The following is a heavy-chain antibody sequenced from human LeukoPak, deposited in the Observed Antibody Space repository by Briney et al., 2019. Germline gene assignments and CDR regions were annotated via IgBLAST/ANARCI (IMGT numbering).Heavy chain of an antibody. Sequence: GGSRRLSCSASGFTLGRYAMHWVRQAPGKGLEFVSAISSNGRSTYYADSVKDRFTMSRDNSKNTLYLQMSSLRVEDTAVYYCVRRDSPSCYDYWGQGTLVTVSS. CDR1: GFTLGRYA. V-gene: IGHV3-64D*06. J-gene: IGHJ4*02. D-gene: IGHD2-2*01. CDR2: ISSNGRST. CDR3: VRRDSPSCYDY.